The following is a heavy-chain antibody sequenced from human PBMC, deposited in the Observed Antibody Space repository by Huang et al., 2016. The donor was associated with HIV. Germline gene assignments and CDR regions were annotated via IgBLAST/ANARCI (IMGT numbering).Heavy chain of an antibody. CDR3: ARSGDGGKSPMDV. J-gene: IGHJ6*03. D-gene: IGHD2-15*01. V-gene: IGHV4-61*09. CDR2: IYTIGTT. Sequence: QGQLQESGPGLVKPSQTLSLTCTVSGGSIGSGSFYWTWIRQPAGKGLEWIGDIYTIGTTNYNPSLKSRVTISLDTTKNQFSLKLRFVTAADTAVYFCARSGDGGKSPMDVWGKGTMVTVS. CDR1: GGSIGSGSFY.